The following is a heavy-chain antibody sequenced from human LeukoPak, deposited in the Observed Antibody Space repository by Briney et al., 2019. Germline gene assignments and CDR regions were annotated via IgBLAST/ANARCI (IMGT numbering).Heavy chain of an antibody. CDR2: ISSSNRYT. CDR3: AKYCSGGNCYSGLY. Sequence: GGSLRLSCAASGFTFSDYYMSWIRQAPGKGLEWVSYISSSNRYTNYADSVKGRFTISRDSSKNTLFLQMNSLRAEDTAVYYCAKYCSGGNCYSGLYWGQGTLVTVSS. J-gene: IGHJ4*02. V-gene: IGHV3-11*03. D-gene: IGHD2-15*01. CDR1: GFTFSDYY.